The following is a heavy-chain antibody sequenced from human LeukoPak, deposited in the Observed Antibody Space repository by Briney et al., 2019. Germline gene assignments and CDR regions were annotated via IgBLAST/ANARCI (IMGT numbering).Heavy chain of an antibody. Sequence: SETLSLTCTVSGGSINSYYWSWIRQPAGKRMEWIRRIYSSGGTTYNPSLESRVTMSVDTSKSQFSLELSSVTAADTALYYCARDHGTSSWFYYWGQGTLVTVSS. CDR3: ARDHGTSSWFYY. CDR1: GGSINSYY. V-gene: IGHV4-4*07. D-gene: IGHD6-13*01. CDR2: IYSSGGT. J-gene: IGHJ4*02.